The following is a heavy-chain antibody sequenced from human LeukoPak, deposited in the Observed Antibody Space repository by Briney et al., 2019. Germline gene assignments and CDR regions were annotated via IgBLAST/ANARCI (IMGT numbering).Heavy chain of an antibody. CDR1: GFTFSSYS. V-gene: IGHV3-21*01. Sequence: PGGSLRLSCAASGFTFSSYSMNWVRQAPGKGLEWVSSISSSSSYIYYADSVKGRFTISRDNAKNSLYLQMNSLRAEDTAVYYCARDLFVVVPAAIPNDAFDIWGQGTKVTVSS. CDR2: ISSSSSYI. J-gene: IGHJ3*02. D-gene: IGHD2-2*01. CDR3: ARDLFVVVPAAIPNDAFDI.